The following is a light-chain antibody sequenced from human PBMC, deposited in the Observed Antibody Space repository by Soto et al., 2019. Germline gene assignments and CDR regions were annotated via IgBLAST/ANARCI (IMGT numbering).Light chain of an antibody. V-gene: IGLV2-14*01. J-gene: IGLJ1*01. CDR2: EVR. CDR3: SSYTSSSIL. CDR1: SSDVGSYNY. Sequence: SVLTXPASVSGSPGQSITISCTGTSSDVGSYNYVSWYQQHPGKAPKLMVYEVRDRPSGISSRFSGSKSGNTASLTISGLHTEDEADYYCSSYTSSSILFGTG.